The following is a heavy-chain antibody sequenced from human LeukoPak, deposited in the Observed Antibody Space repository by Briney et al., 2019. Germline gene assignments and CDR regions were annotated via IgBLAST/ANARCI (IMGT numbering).Heavy chain of an antibody. Sequence: ETLSLTCTVSGGSISSYYWSWVRQPAGKGLEGIGRIYTSGSTNYNPSLTSRVTMSVDTSKNQFSLKLSSVTAADTAVYYCARELTVAAYYYGMDVWGQGTTVTVSS. D-gene: IGHD6-25*01. CDR2: IYTSGST. J-gene: IGHJ6*02. CDR3: ARELTVAAYYYGMDV. CDR1: GGSISSYY. V-gene: IGHV4-4*07.